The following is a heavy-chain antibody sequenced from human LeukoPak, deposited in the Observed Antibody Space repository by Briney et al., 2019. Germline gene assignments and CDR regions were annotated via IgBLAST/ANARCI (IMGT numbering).Heavy chain of an antibody. CDR1: GYTFTTND. V-gene: IGHV1-8*01. CDR2: MNPNSGHT. CDR3: AREVSGDFALDS. Sequence: ASVKVSCKASGYTFTTNDINWVRQAAGQGLEWMGWMNPNSGHTDYAPKFQGRITMTRNTSINTAYMELSSLTSEDTAVYLCAREVSGDFALDSWGQSTLVTVSS. J-gene: IGHJ4*02.